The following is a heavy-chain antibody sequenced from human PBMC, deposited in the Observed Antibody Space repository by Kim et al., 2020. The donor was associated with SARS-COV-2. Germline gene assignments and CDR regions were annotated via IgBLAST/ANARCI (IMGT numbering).Heavy chain of an antibody. CDR1: GFTFSSYW. J-gene: IGHJ6*02. CDR2: IKQDGSEK. V-gene: IGHV3-7*01. D-gene: IGHD3-9*01. CDR3: ARGPKLWYYDILTGYYRGYYYGMDV. Sequence: GGSLRLSCAASGFTFSSYWMSWVRQAPGKGLEWVANIKQDGSEKYYVDSVKGRFTISRDNAKNSLYLQMNSLRAEDTAVYYCARGPKLWYYDILTGYYRGYYYGMDVWGQGTTVTVSS.